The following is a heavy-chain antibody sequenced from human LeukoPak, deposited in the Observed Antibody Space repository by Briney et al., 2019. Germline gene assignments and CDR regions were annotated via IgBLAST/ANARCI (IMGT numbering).Heavy chain of an antibody. CDR1: GFTVSSNY. J-gene: IGHJ4*02. V-gene: IGHV3-53*01. CDR2: LYSGDST. CDR3: TRGLGHFDC. Sequence: PGGSLRLSCAASGFTVSSNYMNWVRQTPGKGLEWVSVLYSGDSTYYADSVKGRSTISRDNSKNTLYLQMNSLRAEDTAVYYCTRGLGHFDCWGQGTLVTVSS.